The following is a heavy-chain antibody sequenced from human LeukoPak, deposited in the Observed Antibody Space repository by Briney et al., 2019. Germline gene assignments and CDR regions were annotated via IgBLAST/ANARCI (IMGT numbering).Heavy chain of an antibody. CDR1: GGSLSSYY. J-gene: IGHJ4*02. D-gene: IGHD6-13*01. CDR2: IYSSGST. CDR3: ARGTPAAAGIFDC. Sequence: PSETLSLTCSVSGGSLSSYYWSWVRQPAGKGLEWVGRIYSSGSTNYNPSLNSRVTMSVDASNNQFSLRLTSVTAADTAVYYCARGTPAAAGIFDCWGQGTLVTVSS. V-gene: IGHV4-4*07.